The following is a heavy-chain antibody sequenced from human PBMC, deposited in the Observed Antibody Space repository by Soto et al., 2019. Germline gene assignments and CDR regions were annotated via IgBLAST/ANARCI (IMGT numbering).Heavy chain of an antibody. CDR3: ARLYYDSSGYYPVVYNWFDP. V-gene: IGHV4-39*01. D-gene: IGHD3-22*01. Sequence: PSETLSLTCTVSGGSISSSSYYWGWIRQPPGKGLEGIGSIYYSGSTYYNPSLKSRVTISVDTSKNQFSLKLSSVTAADTAVYYCARLYYDSSGYYPVVYNWFDPWGQGTLVTVSS. J-gene: IGHJ5*02. CDR1: GGSISSSSYY. CDR2: IYYSGST.